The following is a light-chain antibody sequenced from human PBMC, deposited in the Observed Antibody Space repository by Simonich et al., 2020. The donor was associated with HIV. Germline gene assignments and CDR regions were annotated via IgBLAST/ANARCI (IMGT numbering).Light chain of an antibody. V-gene: IGKV4-1*01. J-gene: IGKJ4*01. CDR1: QSVLYRSSNKNY. CDR2: WAS. CDR3: QQYYSTPLT. Sequence: DIVMTQSPDSLAVSLGERATINCRSSQSVLYRSSNKNYLAWYQQKPGQPPKLPIYWASTRESGVPDRFSGSGSGTDFTLTISSLQAEDVAVYYCQQYYSTPLTFGGGTKVEIK.